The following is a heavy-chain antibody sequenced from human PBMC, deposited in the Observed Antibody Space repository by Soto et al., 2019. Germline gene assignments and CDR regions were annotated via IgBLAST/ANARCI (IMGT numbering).Heavy chain of an antibody. CDR1: GFTFSSYG. D-gene: IGHD2-15*01. CDR2: IWYDGSNK. CDR3: ARSISVVAAPFDY. Sequence: GGSLRLSCAASGFTFSSYGMHWVRQAPGKGLEWVAVIWYDGSNKYYADSVKGRFTISRDNSKNTLYLQMNSLRAEDTAVYYCARSISVVAAPFDYWGQGTLVTVSS. V-gene: IGHV3-33*01. J-gene: IGHJ4*02.